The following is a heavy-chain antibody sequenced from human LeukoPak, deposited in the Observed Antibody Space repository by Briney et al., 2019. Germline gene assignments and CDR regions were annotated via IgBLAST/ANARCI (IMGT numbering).Heavy chain of an antibody. CDR3: AKGRVVESILDY. CDR2: IRGSGGIT. J-gene: IGHJ4*02. D-gene: IGHD3-3*01. V-gene: IGHV3-23*01. CDR1: GFTLSTYS. Sequence: GGSLRLPCAASGFTLSTYSMYWVRQAPGKGLEWVSGIRGSGGITYYADSVKGRFTISGDNSENTLYLQMNSLRVDDTADYYCAKGRVVESILDYWGQGVLVTVCS.